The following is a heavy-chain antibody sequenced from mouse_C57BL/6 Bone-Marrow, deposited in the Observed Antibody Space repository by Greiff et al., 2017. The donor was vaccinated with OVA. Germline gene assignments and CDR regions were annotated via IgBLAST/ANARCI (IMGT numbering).Heavy chain of an antibody. J-gene: IGHJ3*01. CDR3: AMPSSWDWFAY. CDR2: IWTGGGT. D-gene: IGHD4-1*01. V-gene: IGHV2-9-1*01. Sequence: VKVVESGPGLVAPSQSLSITCTVSGFSLTSYAISWVRQPPGKGLEWLGVIWTGGGTNYNSALESRLSISKDNSKSQVFLKMNSLQTDDTARYYCAMPSSWDWFAYWGQGTLVTVSA. CDR1: GFSLTSYA.